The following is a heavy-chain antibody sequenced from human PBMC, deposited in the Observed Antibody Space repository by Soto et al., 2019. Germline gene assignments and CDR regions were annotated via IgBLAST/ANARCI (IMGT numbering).Heavy chain of an antibody. Sequence: PSETLSLTCTFSGCSISRGGYYWSWIRQHPGKGLEWIGYIYYSGTTYYNPSLKSRVSMSVDTSKNQFSLKLSSVTAADTAVYYCGRFGYYESSGAVDIWGQGTMVTVSS. V-gene: IGHV4-31*03. CDR2: IYYSGTT. D-gene: IGHD3-22*01. J-gene: IGHJ3*02. CDR3: GRFGYYESSGAVDI. CDR1: GCSISRGGYY.